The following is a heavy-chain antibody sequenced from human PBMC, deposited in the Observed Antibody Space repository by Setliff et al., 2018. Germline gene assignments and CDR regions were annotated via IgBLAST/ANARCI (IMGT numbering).Heavy chain of an antibody. J-gene: IGHJ4*02. Sequence: PGGSLSLSCAASALTFSSYWMNWVRQAPGKGLEWVANIKQDGSEIYYVDSARGRFTISRDTAKNSVYLQMNSLRAEDTAVYYCASGDWFYFDCWGQGTLVTVSS. CDR3: ASGDWFYFDC. CDR2: IKQDGSEI. CDR1: ALTFSSYW. V-gene: IGHV3-7*01. D-gene: IGHD2-21*01.